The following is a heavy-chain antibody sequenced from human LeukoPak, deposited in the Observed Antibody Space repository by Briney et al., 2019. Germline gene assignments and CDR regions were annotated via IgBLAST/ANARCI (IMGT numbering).Heavy chain of an antibody. J-gene: IGHJ4*02. Sequence: SQALSLTCTVSGGSISSGGYYWSWIRQHPGKGLEWIGYIYYSGSTYYNPSLKSRVTISVDTSKNQFSLKLSSETAADTAVYYCARVGRLGYCSGGSCSGYFDYWGQGTLVTVSS. CDR2: IYYSGST. D-gene: IGHD2-15*01. CDR3: ARVGRLGYCSGGSCSGYFDY. V-gene: IGHV4-31*03. CDR1: GGSISSGGYY.